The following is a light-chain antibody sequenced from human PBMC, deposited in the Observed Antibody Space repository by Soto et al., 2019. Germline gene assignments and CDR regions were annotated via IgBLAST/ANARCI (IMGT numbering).Light chain of an antibody. CDR1: QTFGTN. CDR3: HQYSRWPRT. CDR2: GAS. V-gene: IGKV3-15*01. J-gene: IGKJ1*01. Sequence: EIVLTQSPVTLSVSPGERATLSCRASQTFGTNLAWFHQKPGQPPRLLFYGASTRATGIPARFSGSGSGTEFTLTISSLQSEDFAVYYCHQYSRWPRTFGQGTTVEVK.